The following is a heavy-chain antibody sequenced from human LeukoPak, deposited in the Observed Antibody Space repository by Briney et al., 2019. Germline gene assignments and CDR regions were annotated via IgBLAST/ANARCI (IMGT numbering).Heavy chain of an antibody. D-gene: IGHD3-10*01. Sequence: GGSLRLSCAASGFTFDDYTMDWVRQAPGKGLEWVSLISWDGGSTYYADSVKGRFNISRDNSKNSLYLQMNSLRTEDTALYYCAKGRLYYYYYMDVWSKGTTVTVSS. V-gene: IGHV3-43*01. CDR2: ISWDGGST. J-gene: IGHJ6*03. CDR1: GFTFDDYT. CDR3: AKGRLYYYYYMDV.